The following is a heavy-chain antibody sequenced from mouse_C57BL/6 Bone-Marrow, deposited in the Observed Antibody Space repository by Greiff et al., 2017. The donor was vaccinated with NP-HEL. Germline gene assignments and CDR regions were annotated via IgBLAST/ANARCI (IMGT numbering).Heavy chain of an antibody. V-gene: IGHV1-59*01. D-gene: IGHD2-3*01. CDR2: IDPSDSYT. CDR1: GYTFTSYW. J-gene: IGHJ2*01. Sequence: QVQLQQPGAELVRPGTSVKLSCKASGYTFTSYWMPWVKQRPGQGLEWIGVIDPSDSYTNYTQKFKGKATLTVDTSSSTAYMQLSSLTSEDSAVYYCARGWVYCAYWGQGTTLTVSA. CDR3: ARGWVYCAY.